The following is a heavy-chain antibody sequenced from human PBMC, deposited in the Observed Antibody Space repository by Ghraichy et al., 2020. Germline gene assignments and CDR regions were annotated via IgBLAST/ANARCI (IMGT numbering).Heavy chain of an antibody. J-gene: IGHJ4*01. CDR1: GGSISSHY. V-gene: IGHV4-59*11. CDR3: ARDRRLHSSSWYYFDP. D-gene: IGHD6-13*01. CDR2: IHDSGSTT. Sequence: SETLSLTCTVSGGSISSHYWSWIRQTPGKGLEWIGYIHDSGSTTNYNPSLESRVTISVDTSKNQFPLRLSSVTAADTAVYYCARDRRLHSSSWYYFDPWGHGTLFTVSS.